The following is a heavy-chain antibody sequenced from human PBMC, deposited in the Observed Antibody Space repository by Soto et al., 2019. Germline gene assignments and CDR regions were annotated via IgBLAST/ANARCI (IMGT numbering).Heavy chain of an antibody. Sequence: GGSLRLSCAASGFTFSDYYMSWIRQAPGKWLEWVSYISSSGSTIYYADSVKGRFSISRDNAKNSLYLQMNSLKAKDTAVYYCAIPWGDTVTTLSYYYGMDVWGQGTTVTVSS. CDR3: AIPWGDTVTTLSYYYGMDV. V-gene: IGHV3-11*01. CDR1: GFTFSDYY. J-gene: IGHJ6*02. CDR2: ISSSGSTI. D-gene: IGHD4-17*01.